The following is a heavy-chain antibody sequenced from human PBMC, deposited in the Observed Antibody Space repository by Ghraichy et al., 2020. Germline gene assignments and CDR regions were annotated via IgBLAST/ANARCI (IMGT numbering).Heavy chain of an antibody. CDR2: IWYDGSNK. J-gene: IGHJ4*02. CDR3: ARDFNGNYDFWSGYFTFDY. V-gene: IGHV3-33*01. Sequence: GGSLRLSCAASGFTFSSYGMHWVRQAPGKGLEWVAVIWYDGSNKYYADSVKGRFTISRDNSKNTLYLQMNSLRAEDTAVYYCARDFNGNYDFWSGYFTFDYWGQGTLVTVSS. CDR1: GFTFSSYG. D-gene: IGHD3-3*01.